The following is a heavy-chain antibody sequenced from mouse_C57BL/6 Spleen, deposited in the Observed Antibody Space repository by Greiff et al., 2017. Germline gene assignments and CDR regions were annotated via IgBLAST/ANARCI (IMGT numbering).Heavy chain of an antibody. CDR3: ARRGLYEKAMDY. D-gene: IGHD3-1*01. J-gene: IGHJ4*01. CDR2: INPNNGGT. CDR1: GYTFTDYN. V-gene: IGHV1-18*01. Sequence: EVKLVESGPELVKPGASVKIPCKASGYTFTDYNMDWVKQSHGKSLEWIGDINPNNGGTIYNQKFKGKATLTVDKSSSTAYMELRSLTSEDTAVYYCARRGLYEKAMDYWGQGTSVTVSS.